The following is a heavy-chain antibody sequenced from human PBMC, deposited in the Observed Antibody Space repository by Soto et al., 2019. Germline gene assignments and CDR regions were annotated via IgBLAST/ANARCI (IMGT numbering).Heavy chain of an antibody. CDR2: ICYDGSNT. J-gene: IGHJ4*02. D-gene: IGHD6-19*01. Sequence: GGSLRLSCAASGFTFSDYAMHWVRQAPGKGLEWVAAICYDGSNTYYADSVKGRFTISRDSSKNTVSLEMTSLRAEDTAVYYCAKGGRQWLVTSDFNYWGQGALVTVSS. CDR1: GFTFSDYA. V-gene: IGHV3-30*14. CDR3: AKGGRQWLVTSDFNY.